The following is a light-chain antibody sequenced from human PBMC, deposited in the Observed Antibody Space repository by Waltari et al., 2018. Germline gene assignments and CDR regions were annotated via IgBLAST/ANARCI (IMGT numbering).Light chain of an antibody. V-gene: IGKV1-9*01. Sequence: DIHLTQSPSFLSASVVDRVTITCRASQGIRSWLAWYQQKPGEALKLLIYDASTLQTGVPSRFSGSGSGAEFTLTISSLQPEDCATYYCQQLNGYPRTFGLGTKVQIK. CDR1: QGIRSW. CDR2: DAS. J-gene: IGKJ1*01. CDR3: QQLNGYPRT.